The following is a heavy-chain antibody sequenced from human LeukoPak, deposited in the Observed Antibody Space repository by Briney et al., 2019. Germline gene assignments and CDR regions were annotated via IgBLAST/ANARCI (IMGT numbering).Heavy chain of an antibody. V-gene: IGHV3-23*01. D-gene: IGHD2-2*01. CDR2: LGGTNGYT. CDR3: ARVPNGCYACDFDY. CDR1: GFTFSSYA. Sequence: PGGSLRLSCVASGFTFSSYAMSWVRQPPGKGLEWVSSLGGTNGYTYYADSVKGRFSISRDNSQNTLYLQMNSLRAEDTALYYCARVPNGCYACDFDYWGQGTLVTVSS. J-gene: IGHJ4*02.